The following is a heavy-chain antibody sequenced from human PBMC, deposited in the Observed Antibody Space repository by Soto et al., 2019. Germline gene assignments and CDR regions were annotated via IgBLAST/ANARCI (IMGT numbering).Heavy chain of an antibody. D-gene: IGHD6-19*01. V-gene: IGHV1-3*01. J-gene: IGHJ5*02. Sequence: ASVKVSCKACGYTFTSYAMHWVRQAPGQRLEWMGWINAGNGNTKYSQKFQGRVTITRDTSASTAYMELSSLRSEDTAVYYCARVAVAGFPYNWFDPWATQPWSPPPQ. CDR3: ARVAVAGFPYNWFDP. CDR1: GYTFTSYA. CDR2: INAGNGNT.